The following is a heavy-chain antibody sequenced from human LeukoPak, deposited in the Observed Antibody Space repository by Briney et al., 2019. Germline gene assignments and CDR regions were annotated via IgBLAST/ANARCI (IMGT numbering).Heavy chain of an antibody. Sequence: GGSLRLSCAASGFTFSSYAMSWVRQAPGKGLEWVSAISGSGGSTYYADSVKGRFTISRDNSKNTLYLQMNSLRAEDTAVYYCAKGRTLVVVPAAKVGFDYWGQGTLVTVS. V-gene: IGHV3-23*01. CDR1: GFTFSSYA. CDR2: ISGSGGST. D-gene: IGHD2-2*01. CDR3: AKGRTLVVVPAAKVGFDY. J-gene: IGHJ4*02.